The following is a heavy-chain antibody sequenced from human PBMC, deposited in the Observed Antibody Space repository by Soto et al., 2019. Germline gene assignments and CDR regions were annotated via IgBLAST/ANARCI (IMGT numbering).Heavy chain of an antibody. CDR2: ISYDGNNK. D-gene: IGHD2-15*01. Sequence: QVQLVESGGGVVQPGRSLRLSCAASGFTFSSYAMYWVRQAPGKGLEWVAVISYDGNNKYYADSVKGRFTISRDNSKTTLYLQMNSLGAEDTAVYYCAGAECDGGSCYTLVGLRYGMDVWGQGTTVTVSS. CDR1: GFTFSSYA. V-gene: IGHV3-30-3*01. J-gene: IGHJ6*02. CDR3: AGAECDGGSCYTLVGLRYGMDV.